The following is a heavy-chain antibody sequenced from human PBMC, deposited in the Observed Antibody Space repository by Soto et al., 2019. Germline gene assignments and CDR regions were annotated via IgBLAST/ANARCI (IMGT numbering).Heavy chain of an antibody. V-gene: IGHV3-74*01. D-gene: IGHD1-26*01. J-gene: IGHJ5*02. CDR3: ATGGTGSYNWFDP. CDR2: ITRDGTAT. Sequence: EVQLVESGGGLVQPGGALRLSCASSGFTFTGNWMHWVRQGPGKGLWWVARITRDGTATTYADSVTGRFTISRDNSKNPLYLQMNSLGAEETAVYYCATGGTGSYNWFDPWGQGTMVTVSS. CDR1: GFTFTGNW.